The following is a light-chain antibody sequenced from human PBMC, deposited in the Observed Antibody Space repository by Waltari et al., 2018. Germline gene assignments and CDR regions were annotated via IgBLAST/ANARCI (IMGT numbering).Light chain of an antibody. CDR1: SSDAGGFNY. V-gene: IGLV2-8*01. CDR3: SSYAGTNNVV. CDR2: EVS. J-gene: IGLJ2*01. Sequence: QSALTQPPSASGSLGQSVTISCTAPSSDAGGFNYLSWYQQHPGKAPKLMIYEVSKRPSGVPDRFSGSKSGNTASLTVSGLQAEDEGYYYCSSYAGTNNVVFGGGTKLTVL.